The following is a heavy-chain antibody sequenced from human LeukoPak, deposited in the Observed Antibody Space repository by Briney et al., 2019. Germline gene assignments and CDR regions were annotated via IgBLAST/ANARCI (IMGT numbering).Heavy chain of an antibody. D-gene: IGHD3-22*01. CDR3: ARDSSDYATFDI. Sequence: GGSLRLSCAASGFTFSNYWMSWVRQAPGKGLEWVANINQDGSDEYYVVSVKGRFTISRDNAKNSLYLQVNSLRAEDTAVFYCARDSSDYATFDIWGQGTMVTVSS. V-gene: IGHV3-7*05. CDR2: INQDGSDE. CDR1: GFTFSNYW. J-gene: IGHJ3*02.